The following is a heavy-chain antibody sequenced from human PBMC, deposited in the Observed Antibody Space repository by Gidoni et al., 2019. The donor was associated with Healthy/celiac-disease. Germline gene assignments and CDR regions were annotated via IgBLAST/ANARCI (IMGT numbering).Heavy chain of an antibody. J-gene: IGHJ4*02. Sequence: EVQLLESGGGLVQPGGSVRPSCAASGFTFSSYAMSWVCQAPGKGGGWVSAISGSGGSTYYADSVKGRFTISRDNSKNTLYLQMNSLRAEDTAVYYCAKDSRLGEYDYWGQGTLVTVSS. V-gene: IGHV3-23*01. CDR2: ISGSGGST. D-gene: IGHD3-16*01. CDR3: AKDSRLGEYDY. CDR1: GFTFSSYA.